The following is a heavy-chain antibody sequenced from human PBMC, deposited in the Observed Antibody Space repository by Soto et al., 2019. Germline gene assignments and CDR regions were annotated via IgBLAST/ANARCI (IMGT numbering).Heavy chain of an antibody. Sequence: SETLSLTCTVSGGSISSYYWSWIRQPPGKGLEWIGYIYYSGSTNYNPSLKSRVTISVDTSKNQFSLKLSSVTAADTAVYYCARQARSGYYYYYYLDVSGKGTTVTVSS. V-gene: IGHV4-59*08. CDR1: GGSISSYY. CDR3: ARQARSGYYYYYYLDV. D-gene: IGHD3-3*01. J-gene: IGHJ6*03. CDR2: IYYSGST.